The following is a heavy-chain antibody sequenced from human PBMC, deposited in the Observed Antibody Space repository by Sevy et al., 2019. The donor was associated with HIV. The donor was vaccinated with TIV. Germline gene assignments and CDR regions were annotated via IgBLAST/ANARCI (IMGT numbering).Heavy chain of an antibody. CDR2: IRRNSHEPYGGTT. Sequence: GESLKISCTSSGFTFGDYAMSWFRQAPGKGLEWVAFIRRNSHEPYGGTTEYAASVKGRFTISRDDSKRIAYLQMNSLKTEDTAVYYCTGALATADTPEYYFDYWGQGILVTVSS. V-gene: IGHV3-49*03. CDR3: TGALATADTPEYYFDY. CDR1: GFTFGDYA. D-gene: IGHD5-12*01. J-gene: IGHJ4*02.